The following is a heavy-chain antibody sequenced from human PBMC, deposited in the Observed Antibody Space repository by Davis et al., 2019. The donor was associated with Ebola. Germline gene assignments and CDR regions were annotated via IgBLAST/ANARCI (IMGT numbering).Heavy chain of an antibody. Sequence: GESLKISCAASGFTFSNYAMSWVRQAPGKGLEWVSGISGSGATTYYADSVKGRFTISRDNAKNSLYLQMNSLRAEDTAVYYCARDHWYYDFWSGYYQEGYYGMDVWGQGTTVTVSS. CDR3: ARDHWYYDFWSGYYQEGYYGMDV. CDR1: GFTFSNYA. J-gene: IGHJ6*02. D-gene: IGHD3-3*01. CDR2: ISGSGATT. V-gene: IGHV3-23*01.